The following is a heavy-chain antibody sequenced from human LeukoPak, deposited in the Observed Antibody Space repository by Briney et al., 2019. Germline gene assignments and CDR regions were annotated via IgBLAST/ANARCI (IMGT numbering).Heavy chain of an antibody. J-gene: IGHJ4*02. V-gene: IGHV3-74*01. Sequence: GGSLRLSCTASGFSFSGHWMHWARQLPGKGLVWVSRISPTGSTTSYADSVKGRFTVSRDNAKNTLYLQVNNLRAEDTAVYYCARGPNSNWSGLDFWGQGTLLTVSP. CDR2: ISPTGSTT. D-gene: IGHD6-6*01. CDR1: GFSFSGHW. CDR3: ARGPNSNWSGLDF.